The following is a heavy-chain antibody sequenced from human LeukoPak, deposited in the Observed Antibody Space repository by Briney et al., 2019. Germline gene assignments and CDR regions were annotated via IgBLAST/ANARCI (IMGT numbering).Heavy chain of an antibody. J-gene: IGHJ3*02. CDR2: ISYDGSNK. V-gene: IGHV3-30*18. D-gene: IGHD3-10*01. Sequence: GGSLRLSCAASGFTFSSYGMHWVRQAPGKGLEWVAVISYDGSNKYYADSVKGRLTISRDNSKNTLYLQMNSLRAEDTAVYYCAKEVGTMVRGTPDAFDIWGQGTMVTVPS. CDR1: GFTFSSYG. CDR3: AKEVGTMVRGTPDAFDI.